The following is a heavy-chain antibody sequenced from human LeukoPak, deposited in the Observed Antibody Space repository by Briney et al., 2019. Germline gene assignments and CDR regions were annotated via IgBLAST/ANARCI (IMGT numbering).Heavy chain of an antibody. V-gene: IGHV3-74*01. CDR2: INSDGSST. Sequence: GGSLRLSCAASGFTFSSYWMHWVRQAPGKGQVWVSRINSDGSSTSYADSVKGRFTISRDNAKNTLYLQMNSLRAEDTAVYYCARVIDTVVVYYGMDVWGQGTTVTVSS. CDR3: ARVIDTVVVYYGMDV. D-gene: IGHD2-15*01. J-gene: IGHJ6*02. CDR1: GFTFSSYW.